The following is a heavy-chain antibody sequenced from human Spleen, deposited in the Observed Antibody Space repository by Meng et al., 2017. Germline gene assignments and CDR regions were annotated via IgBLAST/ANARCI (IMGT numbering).Heavy chain of an antibody. Sequence: GGSLRLSCAASGFTFSSYWMSWVRQAPGKGLEWVANIKQDGSEKYYVDSVKGRFTISRDNANNSLYLQMTNLRVEDTAVYYCARVIRQQLVLVFRSGYPNWFDPWGQGTLVTVSS. CDR2: IKQDGSEK. J-gene: IGHJ5*02. CDR1: GFTFSSYW. V-gene: IGHV3-7*01. CDR3: ARVIRQQLVLVFRSGYPNWFDP. D-gene: IGHD6-13*01.